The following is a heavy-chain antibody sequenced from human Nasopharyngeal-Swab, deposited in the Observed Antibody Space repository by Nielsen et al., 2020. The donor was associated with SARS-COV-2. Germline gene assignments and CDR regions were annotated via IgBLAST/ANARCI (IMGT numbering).Heavy chain of an antibody. J-gene: IGHJ3*02. D-gene: IGHD6-13*01. CDR1: GYNFATYW. CDR3: ARLPMRAASGRGAFDI. Sequence: GESPKISCKASGYNFATYWIGWVRQMPGEGLRWMGLIYPGDSDTRYSPSLQGQVTISADRSITTAYLQWSSLKASDTAMYYCARLPMRAASGRGAFDIWGQGTMVTVSS. CDR2: IYPGDSDT. V-gene: IGHV5-51*01.